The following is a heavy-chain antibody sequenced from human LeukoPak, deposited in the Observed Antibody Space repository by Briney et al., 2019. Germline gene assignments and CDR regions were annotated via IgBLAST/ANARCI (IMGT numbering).Heavy chain of an antibody. V-gene: IGHV3-33*01. CDR3: TRYNNDHFDY. CDR2: IAYDGSRA. J-gene: IGHJ4*02. Sequence: PGRSLRLSCAGSGFTFGGYGMHWFRQTPGKGLEWVAVIAYDGSRAFYADSVKGRFTISRDNSNTTMSVQMDDLRAEDTAVHYCTRYNNDHFDYWGQGTLVTVSS. D-gene: IGHD1-1*01. CDR1: GFTFGGYG.